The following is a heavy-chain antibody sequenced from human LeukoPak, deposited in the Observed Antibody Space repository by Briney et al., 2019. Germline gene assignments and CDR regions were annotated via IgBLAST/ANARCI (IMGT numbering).Heavy chain of an antibody. CDR1: GGSISSGSYY. CDR3: ARQTRVEGPSNWFDP. Sequence: SETLSLTCTVSGGSISSGSYYWSWIRQPAGKGLEWIGRIYTSGSTDYNPSLKSRVTMSVDTSKNQFSLKLSSVTAADTAVYYCARQTRVEGPSNWFDPWGQGTLVTVSS. D-gene: IGHD2-15*01. J-gene: IGHJ5*02. V-gene: IGHV4-61*02. CDR2: IYTSGST.